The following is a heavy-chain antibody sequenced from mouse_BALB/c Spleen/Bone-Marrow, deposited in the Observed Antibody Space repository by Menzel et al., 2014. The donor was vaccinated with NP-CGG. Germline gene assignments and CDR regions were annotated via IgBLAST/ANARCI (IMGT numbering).Heavy chain of an antibody. V-gene: IGHV5-9-3*01. CDR2: ISSGGSYT. CDR1: GFTFSSYA. D-gene: IGHD2-14*01. CDR3: ARRRSDLNYFDY. J-gene: IGHJ2*01. Sequence: EVKLMESGGGLVKPGGSLKPSCAASGFTFSSYAMSWVRQTPEKRLEWVASISSGGSYTCYPDSVKERFTISRDNAKNTLYLQMSSLRSEDTAMFYCARRRSDLNYFDYWGQGTTLTVSS.